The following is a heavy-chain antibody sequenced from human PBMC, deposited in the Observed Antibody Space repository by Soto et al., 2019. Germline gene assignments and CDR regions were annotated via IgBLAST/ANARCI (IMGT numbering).Heavy chain of an antibody. J-gene: IGHJ6*02. CDR3: ARYLTEGYCTITGCYTRPLYGMDV. CDR2: INANSGGT. D-gene: IGHD2-2*02. Sequence: ASVKVSFKASGYTFSGYYMHLLRQAPGQGLGWMEWINANSGGTNYAQKFQGRVTVTRDTPTSTAYMELSRLTSDDTAVYYCARYLTEGYCTITGCYTRPLYGMDVWGQGTTVTVSS. CDR1: GYTFSGYY. V-gene: IGHV1-2*02.